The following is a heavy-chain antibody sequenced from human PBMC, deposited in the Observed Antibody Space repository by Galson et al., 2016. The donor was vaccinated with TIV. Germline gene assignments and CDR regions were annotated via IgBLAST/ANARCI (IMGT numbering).Heavy chain of an antibody. D-gene: IGHD3-3*01. CDR3: ATVHSGGGFFYFYYMDV. Sequence: SVKVSCKASRNTFTSYDINWVRQAPGQGLEWMGWMHPNSGNGGSAQKFRGRLTMTRNISISTVSMELCSLRSEDTAVYYCATVHSGGGFFYFYYMDVWGKGTTVTVSS. J-gene: IGHJ6*03. CDR2: MHPNSGNG. CDR1: RNTFTSYD. V-gene: IGHV1-8*01.